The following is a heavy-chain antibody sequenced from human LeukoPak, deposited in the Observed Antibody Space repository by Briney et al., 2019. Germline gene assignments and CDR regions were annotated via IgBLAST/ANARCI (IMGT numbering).Heavy chain of an antibody. Sequence: GSLRLSCAVSGVTLSNYGMSWVRQAPGEGLEWVAGISGSGGTTNYADSVKGRFTISRDNPKNTLYLQMNSLRAEDTAVYFCAKRGVVIRVILVGFHREAYYFDSWGQGALVTVSS. V-gene: IGHV3-23*01. J-gene: IGHJ4*02. CDR1: GVTLSNYG. CDR2: ISGSGGTT. D-gene: IGHD3-22*01. CDR3: AKRGVVIRVILVGFHREAYYFDS.